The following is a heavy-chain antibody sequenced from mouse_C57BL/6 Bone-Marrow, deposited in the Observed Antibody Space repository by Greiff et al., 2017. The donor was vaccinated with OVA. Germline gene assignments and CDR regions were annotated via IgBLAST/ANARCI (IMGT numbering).Heavy chain of an antibody. D-gene: IGHD4-1*01. CDR2: IRNKANNHAT. V-gene: IGHV6-6*01. CDR1: GFTFSDAW. J-gene: IGHJ2*01. Sequence: EVKVEESGGGLVQPGGSMKLSCAASGFTFSDAWMDWVRQSPEKGLEWVAEIRNKANNHATYYDESVKGRFTISRDDSKSSDYLQMNSLRAEDTVIYYGTRVEGPGTLDYWGQGTTLTVSS. CDR3: TRVEGPGTLDY.